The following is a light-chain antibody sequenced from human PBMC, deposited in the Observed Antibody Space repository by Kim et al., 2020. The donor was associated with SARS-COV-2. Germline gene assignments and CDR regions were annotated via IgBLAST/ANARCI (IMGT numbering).Light chain of an antibody. V-gene: IGKV3-20*01. CDR1: QSVSRY. Sequence: LSPGERATLACRASQSVSRYLAWYQQKPGQAPRLLIYGASSRATGIPDRFSGSGSGTDFTLSINRLEPEDFAVYYCHQYGTSPETFGGGTKVYIK. J-gene: IGKJ4*01. CDR2: GAS. CDR3: HQYGTSPET.